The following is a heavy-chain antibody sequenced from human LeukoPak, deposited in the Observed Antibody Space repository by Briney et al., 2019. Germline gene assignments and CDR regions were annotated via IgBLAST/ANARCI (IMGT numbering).Heavy chain of an antibody. CDR1: GFTFSKYN. D-gene: IGHD3-22*01. Sequence: GGSLRLTCAASGFTFSKYNMNWVRQTPGKGLECVSYISGSGSDIYYAESVMGRFTLSRDNAKNSLYLQMNSLRAEDTAVYYCARANYYDSSGYPYYYYYMDVWGKGTTVTVSS. CDR3: ARANYYDSSGYPYYYYYMDV. CDR2: ISGSGSDI. J-gene: IGHJ6*03. V-gene: IGHV3-48*01.